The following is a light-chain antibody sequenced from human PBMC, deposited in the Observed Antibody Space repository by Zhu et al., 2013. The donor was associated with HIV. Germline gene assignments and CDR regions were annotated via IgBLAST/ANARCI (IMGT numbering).Light chain of an antibody. Sequence: EIVLAQSPGTLSLSPGERATLSCRASQSVGNYLAWFQQKPGQAPRLLIYGASTRATGIPARFSGSGSGTEFTLTISSLQSEDFVIYYCQQYHNWPPFTFGPGTKVDMK. CDR1: QSVGNY. V-gene: IGKV3-15*01. CDR3: QQYHNWPPFT. CDR2: GAS. J-gene: IGKJ3*01.